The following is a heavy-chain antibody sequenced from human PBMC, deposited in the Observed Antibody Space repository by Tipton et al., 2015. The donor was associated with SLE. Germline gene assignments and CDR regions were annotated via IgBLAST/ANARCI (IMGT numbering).Heavy chain of an antibody. CDR1: GFTFHNYW. D-gene: IGHD6-19*01. CDR3: ARAPTISVAGTTDPFGMDV. V-gene: IGHV3-74*01. J-gene: IGHJ6*02. CDR2: LSTDESVT. Sequence: SLRLSCAASGFTFHNYWMHWVRQAPGKGLVWVSRLSTDESVTTYADSVKGRLTISRGNAKNTLYLQMRSLRVEDTGIYYCARAPTISVAGTTDPFGMDVWGPGTRVTVSS.